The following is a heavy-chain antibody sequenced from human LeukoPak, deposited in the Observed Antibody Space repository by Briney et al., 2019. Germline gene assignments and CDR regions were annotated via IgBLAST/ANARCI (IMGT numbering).Heavy chain of an antibody. Sequence: ASVKDSCKASGYTFTSYGISWVRQAPGQGLEWMGWISAYNGNTNYAQKLQGRVTMTTDTSTSTAYMELRSLRSDDTAVYYCARDWTVVSFTGDRSTMVRGVTRCRYWGQGTLVTVSS. CDR2: ISAYNGNT. V-gene: IGHV1-18*01. CDR3: ARDWTVVSFTGDRSTMVRGVTRCRY. CDR1: GYTFTSYG. J-gene: IGHJ4*02. D-gene: IGHD3-10*01.